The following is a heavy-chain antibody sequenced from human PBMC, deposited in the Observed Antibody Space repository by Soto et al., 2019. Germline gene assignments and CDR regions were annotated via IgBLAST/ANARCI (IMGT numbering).Heavy chain of an antibody. CDR3: ARDSSYYMDG. CDR2: IWYDGSNK. D-gene: IGHD2-2*01. Sequence: QVQLVESGGGVVQPGRSLRLSCAASGFTFSSYGMHWVRQAPGKGLEWVAVIWYDGSNKYYADSVKGRFTISRDNSKNTLDLQMNSLRAEDTAVYYCARDSSYYMDGWGKGTTVTGSS. V-gene: IGHV3-33*01. J-gene: IGHJ6*03. CDR1: GFTFSSYG.